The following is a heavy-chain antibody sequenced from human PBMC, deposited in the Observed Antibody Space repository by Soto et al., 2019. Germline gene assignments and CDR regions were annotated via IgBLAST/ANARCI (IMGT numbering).Heavy chain of an antibody. CDR2: INGLGDIT. CDR1: GFTFSSYA. J-gene: IGHJ4*02. CDR3: TRGGYGDYVFDS. D-gene: IGHD4-17*01. Sequence: GGSLRLSCAASGFTFSSYAMSWVRQAPGKGLEWASTINGLGDITYYADSVKGRFTISRDISKNTLYLQMSSVRAEDTAIYYCTRGGYGDYVFDSWGQGTLVTVSS. V-gene: IGHV3-23*01.